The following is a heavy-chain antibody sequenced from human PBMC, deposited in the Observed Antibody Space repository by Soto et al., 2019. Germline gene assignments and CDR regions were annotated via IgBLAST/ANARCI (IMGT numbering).Heavy chain of an antibody. CDR2: ISNDGSNK. CDR3: AKGGRSSGWYRDQKWFVP. CDR1: GFTFSSYG. V-gene: IGHV3-30*18. J-gene: IGHJ5*02. Sequence: QVQLVESGGGVVQPGRSLRLSCAASGFTFSSYGMHWVRQAPGKGLGWVAVISNDGSNKYYADSVKGRFTISRDNSKNTLHLQMNSLRAEDTDVYYGAKGGRSSGWYRDQKWFVPWGQGTL. D-gene: IGHD6-19*01.